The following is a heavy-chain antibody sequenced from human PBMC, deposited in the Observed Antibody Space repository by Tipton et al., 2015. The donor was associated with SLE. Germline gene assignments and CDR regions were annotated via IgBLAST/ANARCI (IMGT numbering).Heavy chain of an antibody. V-gene: IGHV3-23*01. Sequence: SLRLSCAASGFTFSNYAMSWVRQAPGKGLEWVSAISGSGDSTYYTDSVKGRFTISRDKSKNMLYLQMNSLRGEDTAVYYCAKGSSSWTWGFDYWGQGTLVTVSS. J-gene: IGHJ4*02. CDR3: AKGSSSWTWGFDY. CDR1: GFTFSNYA. CDR2: ISGSGDST. D-gene: IGHD6-13*01.